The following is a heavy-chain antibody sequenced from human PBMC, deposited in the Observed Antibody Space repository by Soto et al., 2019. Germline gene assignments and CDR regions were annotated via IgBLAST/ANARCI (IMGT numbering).Heavy chain of an antibody. CDR1: GYNLTSYG. CDR3: ARVDGYPIADY. CDR2: ISPYNGNT. J-gene: IGHJ4*02. Sequence: QVQLVQSGAEVKEPGASVKVSCKASGYNLTSYGISWVRQAPGQGLEWMGWISPYNGNTNYAQKFQGRVTMTTDTITAYMELRSLRSDDTAVYYCARVDGYPIADYWGQGTLVTVSS. D-gene: IGHD5-18*01. V-gene: IGHV1-18*04.